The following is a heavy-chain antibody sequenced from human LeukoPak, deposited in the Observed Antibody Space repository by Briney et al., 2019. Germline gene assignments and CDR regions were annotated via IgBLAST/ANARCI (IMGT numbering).Heavy chain of an antibody. V-gene: IGHV3-23*01. CDR3: TKWGEDNWNYVILVGDY. J-gene: IGHJ4*02. Sequence: PGGSLRLSCAASGFTFSSYAMSWVRQAPGKGLEWVSAVSGSGGTTYYADSVKGRFTISRDNSKNTLYLQMNSPRAEDTAVYYCTKWGEDNWNYVILVGDYWGQGTLVTVFS. CDR2: VSGSGGTT. CDR1: GFTFSSYA. D-gene: IGHD1-7*01.